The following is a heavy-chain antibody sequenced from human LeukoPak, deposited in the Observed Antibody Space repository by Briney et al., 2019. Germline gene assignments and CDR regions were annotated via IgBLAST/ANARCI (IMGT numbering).Heavy chain of an antibody. D-gene: IGHD1-26*01. CDR2: INPNSGGT. V-gene: IGHV1-2*02. J-gene: IGHJ5*02. CDR3: ARPHGSHGFDP. Sequence: GASVKVSCKASGYTFTSYDINWVRQAPGQGLEWMGWINPNSGGTNYAQNFQGRVTMTRDTSISTAYMELSRLISDDTAVYYCARPHGSHGFDPWGQGTLVTVSS. CDR1: GYTFTSYD.